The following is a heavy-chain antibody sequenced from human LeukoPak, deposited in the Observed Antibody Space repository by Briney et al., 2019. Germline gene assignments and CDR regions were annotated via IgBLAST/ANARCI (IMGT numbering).Heavy chain of an antibody. D-gene: IGHD5-12*01. V-gene: IGHV3-30*02. Sequence: SGGSLRLSCAASGFTFSSYGMYWVRQAPGKGLEWVAFIRYDGSNKYYADPVKGRFTISRDNSKNTLYLQMKSLRAEDTAVYYCAKGGGYEAQYYYYYLDVWGKGTTVTISS. CDR2: IRYDGSNK. CDR1: GFTFSSYG. CDR3: AKGGGYEAQYYYYYLDV. J-gene: IGHJ6*03.